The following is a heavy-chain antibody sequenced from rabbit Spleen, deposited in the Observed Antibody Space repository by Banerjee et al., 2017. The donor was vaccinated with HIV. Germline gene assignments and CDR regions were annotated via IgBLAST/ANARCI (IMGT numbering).Heavy chain of an antibody. Sequence: QSLEESGGDLVKPGTSLTLTCTVSGFSFSNRDYMCWVRQAPGKGLEWIACIGTGSSGSTYYASWAKGRFTISKTSSTTVTLQMTSLTAADTATYFCARDSSGDNGYYMWGPGTLVTVS. J-gene: IGHJ6*01. CDR2: IGTGSSGST. D-gene: IGHD1-1*01. CDR3: ARDSSGDNGYYM. V-gene: IGHV1S40*01. CDR1: GFSFSNRDY.